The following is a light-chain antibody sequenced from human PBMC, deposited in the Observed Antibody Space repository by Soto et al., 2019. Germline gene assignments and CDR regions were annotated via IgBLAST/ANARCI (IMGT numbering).Light chain of an antibody. J-gene: IGKJ1*01. CDR1: QSVSTN. CDR3: QQYDKWPRT. CDR2: GAS. V-gene: IGKV3-15*01. Sequence: EIVMTQSPATLSVSPGERATLSCRASQSVSTNLAWYQQTPGQAPRLLIYGASTRATGISARFSGGGSGTAFTLTISSLQSEDFAIYYCQQYDKWPRTFGQGTKVEIK.